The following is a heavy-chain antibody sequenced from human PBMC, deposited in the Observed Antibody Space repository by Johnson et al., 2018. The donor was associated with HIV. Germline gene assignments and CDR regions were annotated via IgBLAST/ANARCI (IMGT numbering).Heavy chain of an antibody. V-gene: IGHV3-66*01. J-gene: IGHJ3*02. D-gene: IGHD3-10*01. CDR3: ARESPLGGSGGGGPGAFDI. CDR2: IYSGGST. CDR1: GFTVSSNY. Sequence: EVQLVESGGGLVQPGGSLRLSCAAPGFTVSSNYMSWVRQAPGKGLEWVSDIYSGGSTYYADSVKGRFTISRDNAKNSLYLQMNSLRAEDTAVYYCARESPLGGSGGGGPGAFDIWGQGTMVTGSS.